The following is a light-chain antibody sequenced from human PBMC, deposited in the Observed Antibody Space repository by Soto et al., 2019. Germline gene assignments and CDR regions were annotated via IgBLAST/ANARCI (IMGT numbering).Light chain of an antibody. CDR2: EVS. Sequence: QSALTQPPSASGSPGQSVTISCTGTSSDVGGYNYVSWYQQHPGKAPKLMISEVSKRPSGVPDRFSGSKSGNTASVTVSGLQDEDEADYYCSSFAGNNNLVFGGGTKLTVL. CDR3: SSFAGNNNLV. CDR1: SSDVGGYNY. V-gene: IGLV2-8*01. J-gene: IGLJ2*01.